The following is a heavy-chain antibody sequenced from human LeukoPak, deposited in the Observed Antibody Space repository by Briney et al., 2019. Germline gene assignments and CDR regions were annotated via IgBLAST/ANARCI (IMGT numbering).Heavy chain of an antibody. V-gene: IGHV4-31*03. CDR3: ASDTYYYDSSGYYSGY. J-gene: IGHJ4*02. D-gene: IGHD3-22*01. CDR2: IYYSGST. Sequence: PSQTLSLTCTVSGGSISSGGYYWSWIRQHPGKGLEWIGYIYYSGSTYYIPSLKSRVTISVDTSKNQFSLKLSSVTAADTAVYYCASDTYYYDSSGYYSGYWGQGTLVTVSS. CDR1: GGSISSGGYY.